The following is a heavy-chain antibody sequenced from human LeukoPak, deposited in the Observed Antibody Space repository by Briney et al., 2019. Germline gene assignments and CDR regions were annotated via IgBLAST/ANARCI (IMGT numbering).Heavy chain of an antibody. CDR2: IRSKAYGGTT. V-gene: IGHV3-49*04. CDR1: GFTFGDYA. CDR3: TRDAHVVVVAAVYFDY. Sequence: GGSLRLSCTASGFTFGDYAMSWVRQAPGKGLEWVGFIRSKAYGGTTEYAASVKGRFTISRDDSKSIAYLQMNSLKTEGTAVYYCTRDAHVVVVAAVYFDYWGQGTLVTVSS. D-gene: IGHD2-15*01. J-gene: IGHJ4*02.